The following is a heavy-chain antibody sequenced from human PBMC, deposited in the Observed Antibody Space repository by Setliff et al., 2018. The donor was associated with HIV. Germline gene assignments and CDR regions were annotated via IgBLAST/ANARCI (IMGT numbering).Heavy chain of an antibody. D-gene: IGHD1-26*01. J-gene: IGHJ5*02. Sequence: SETLSLTCTVPGGSISSYDYNWGWIRQPPGKGLEWIANIYYTGRTYYNPSLKSRVTISVDTSKNQFSLKVTSLTAADTAVYYCARYRRGAAWFDPWGQGTLVTVSS. CDR2: IYYTGRT. CDR1: GGSISSYDYN. CDR3: ARYRRGAAWFDP. V-gene: IGHV4-39*01.